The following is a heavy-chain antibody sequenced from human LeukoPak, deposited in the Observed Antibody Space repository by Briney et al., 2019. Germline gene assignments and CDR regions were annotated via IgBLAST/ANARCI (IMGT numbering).Heavy chain of an antibody. CDR1: GFTFSNYA. J-gene: IGHJ4*02. CDR3: AKDWLLGIAVADHFDY. CDR2: ISGSGGST. Sequence: GGSLRLSCAASGFTFSNYAMTWVRQAPGKGLEWVSAISGSGGSTYYAGSVKGRFTISRDNSKNTLYQQMNSLRAEDTAVYYCAKDWLLGIAVADHFDYWGQGTLVTVSS. V-gene: IGHV3-23*01. D-gene: IGHD6-19*01.